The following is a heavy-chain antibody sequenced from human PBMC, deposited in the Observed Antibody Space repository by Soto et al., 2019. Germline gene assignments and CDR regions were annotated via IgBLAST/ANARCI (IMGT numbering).Heavy chain of an antibody. CDR2: IKQDETEK. V-gene: IGHV3-7*05. Sequence: GGSPRLSCVDSGFTFSSYWMSWVRQAPGKGLEWVANIKQDETEKYYVDSVKGRFAISRDNGKKTLYLQMNSLRAEDTAVYYCARVRTENYYGMDVWGQGTTVTVSS. CDR1: GFTFSSYW. J-gene: IGHJ6*02. CDR3: ARVRTENYYGMDV.